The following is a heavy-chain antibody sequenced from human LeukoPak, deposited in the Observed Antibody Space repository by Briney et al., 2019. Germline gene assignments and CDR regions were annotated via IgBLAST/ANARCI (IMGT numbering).Heavy chain of an antibody. J-gene: IGHJ5*02. D-gene: IGHD5-18*01. V-gene: IGHV3-74*01. CDR2: INPDGTII. CDR1: GFTYTDYW. Sequence: GGSLRLSCVGSGFTYTDYWMHWFRQAPGKGPVWVSRINPDGTIIDYADSAKGRFSISRDNAKNLLYLQMNGLRADDTAVCYCAKDLSWNTADRWGQGILVTVSS. CDR3: AKDLSWNTADR.